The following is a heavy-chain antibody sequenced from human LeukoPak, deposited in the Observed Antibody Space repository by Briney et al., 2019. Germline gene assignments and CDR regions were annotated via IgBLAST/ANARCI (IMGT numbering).Heavy chain of an antibody. Sequence: ASVKVSCKVFGNTLTELSMHWVRQAPGKGLESMGGFAPEDGEAIDAQQFQGRLTMTEDTSTNTAYMELSSLTSDDTAVYYCTTGRRYQLYDYWGQGTLVTVSS. CDR2: FAPEDGEA. CDR1: GNTLTELS. CDR3: TTGRRYQLYDY. V-gene: IGHV1-24*01. D-gene: IGHD1-1*01. J-gene: IGHJ4*02.